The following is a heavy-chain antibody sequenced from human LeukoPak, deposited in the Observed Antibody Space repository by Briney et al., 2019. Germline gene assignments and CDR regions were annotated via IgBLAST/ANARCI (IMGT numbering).Heavy chain of an antibody. D-gene: IGHD3-10*01. J-gene: IGHJ4*02. CDR2: ISGSGGST. CDR1: GFTFSSYA. V-gene: IGHV3-23*01. Sequence: GGSLRLSCAASGFTFSSYAMSWVRQAPGKGLEWVSAISGSGGSTYYADSVKGRFTISRDNSKNTLYLQMNSLRAEDTAVYYCAKCSRLLWFGEFTNYFDYWGQETLVNVSS. CDR3: AKCSRLLWFGEFTNYFDY.